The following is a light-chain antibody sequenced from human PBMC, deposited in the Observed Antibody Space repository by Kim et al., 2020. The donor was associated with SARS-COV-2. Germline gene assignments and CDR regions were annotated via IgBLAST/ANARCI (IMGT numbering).Light chain of an antibody. CDR2: DAS. Sequence: ENVLTQSPGTLLLSPGERATLSCRASQTVSSNFLAWYQQKPGQAPRLLIYDASRRATGTPNRFSGSGSGTDFTLTNSRLEPEDFAVYYCQQYGSSPTFGQGTKVDIK. CDR3: QQYGSSPT. V-gene: IGKV3-20*01. J-gene: IGKJ1*01. CDR1: QTVSSNF.